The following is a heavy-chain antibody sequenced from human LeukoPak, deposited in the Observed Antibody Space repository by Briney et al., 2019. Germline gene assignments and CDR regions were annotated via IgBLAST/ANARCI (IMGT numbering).Heavy chain of an antibody. CDR3: ARVPGIAARLPNPIDY. D-gene: IGHD6-6*01. J-gene: IGHJ4*02. Sequence: PSETLSLTCTVSGGSISSSSYYWGWIRQPPGKGLEWIGSIYYSGSTYYNPSLKNRVTISVDTSKNQFSLKLSSVTAVDTAVYYCARVPGIAARLPNPIDYWGQGTLVTVSS. CDR1: GGSISSSSYY. V-gene: IGHV4-39*07. CDR2: IYYSGST.